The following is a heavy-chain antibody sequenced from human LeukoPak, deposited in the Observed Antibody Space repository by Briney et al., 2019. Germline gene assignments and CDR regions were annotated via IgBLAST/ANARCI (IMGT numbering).Heavy chain of an antibody. CDR3: ARSRQTYVLLWFGELID. J-gene: IGHJ4*02. D-gene: IGHD3-10*01. V-gene: IGHV4-61*02. Sequence: PSETLSLTCTVSGGSISSGSYYWSWIRQPAGKGLEWIGRIYTSGSTNYNPSLKSRVTISVDTSKNQFSLKLSSVTAADTAVYYCARSRQTYVLLWFGELIDWGQGTLVTVSS. CDR1: GGSISSGSYY. CDR2: IYTSGST.